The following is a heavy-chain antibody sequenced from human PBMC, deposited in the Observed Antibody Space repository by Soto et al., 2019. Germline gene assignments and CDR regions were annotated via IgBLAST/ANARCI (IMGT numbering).Heavy chain of an antibody. V-gene: IGHV4-34*02. CDR3: ARGHIPVYGPVPDYFDS. CDR1: GGSLRGSY. Sequence: QVHLQQWGAGLLKLSETLSLTCGVYGGSLRGSYWSWIRQPPGKALEWLGKVTHSGSTTFNPSLKNRVSVSVDTSDNQFSLKLTSVTAADTAVYYCARGHIPVYGPVPDYFDSWGQGTLVTVSS. J-gene: IGHJ4*02. CDR2: VTHSGST. D-gene: IGHD2-21*01.